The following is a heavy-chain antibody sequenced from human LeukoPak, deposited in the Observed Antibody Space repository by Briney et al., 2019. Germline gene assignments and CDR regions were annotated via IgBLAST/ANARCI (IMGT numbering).Heavy chain of an antibody. CDR1: GFTFSSNW. J-gene: IGHJ6*02. V-gene: IGHV3-74*01. Sequence: GGSLRLSCAASGFTFSSNWMHWVRQGPGKGLVWVSRINSDGSGTSYADSVKGRFTITRDNAKNSLYLQMNSLRAEDTALYYCAREGGTGSRRNYYYYYGMDVWGQGTTVTVSS. CDR2: INSDGSGT. CDR3: AREGGTGSRRNYYYYYGMDV. D-gene: IGHD1-26*01.